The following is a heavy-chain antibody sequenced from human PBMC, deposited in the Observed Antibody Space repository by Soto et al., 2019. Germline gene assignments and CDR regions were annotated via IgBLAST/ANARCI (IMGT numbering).Heavy chain of an antibody. CDR1: GFTFSKYA. Sequence: DVQLLESGGGLVQPGGSLRLSCAASGFTFSKYAMIWVRQAPGKGQEWVSGITGSGGTIEYADSVKGRFTISRDNSKNTVYLQMNSLRAEDTAMYYCAKDAVYGDGLWLVVDWGQGTPVTVS. CDR2: ITGSGGTI. J-gene: IGHJ4*02. V-gene: IGHV3-23*01. D-gene: IGHD2-21*02. CDR3: AKDAVYGDGLWLVVD.